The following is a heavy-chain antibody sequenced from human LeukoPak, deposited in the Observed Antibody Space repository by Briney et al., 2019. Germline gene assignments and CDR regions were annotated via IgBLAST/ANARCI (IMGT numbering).Heavy chain of an antibody. CDR3: ARRASDDYYYMDV. CDR2: IYYTGST. CDR1: GGSISTNNYY. V-gene: IGHV4-39*07. J-gene: IGHJ6*03. Sequence: PSETLSLTCAVSGGSISTNNYYWGWIRRPPGKGLEWIGSIYYTGSTYYNPSLKSRVTISVDTSKNQFSLKLSSVTAADTAVYYCARRASDDYYYMDVWGKGTTVTISS.